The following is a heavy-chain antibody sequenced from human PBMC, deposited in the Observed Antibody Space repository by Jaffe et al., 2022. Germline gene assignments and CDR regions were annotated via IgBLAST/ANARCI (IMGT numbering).Heavy chain of an antibody. CDR3: AREWYYYGSGSLSPAYYYYMDV. D-gene: IGHD3-10*01. V-gene: IGHV3-53*04. CDR2: IYSGGST. Sequence: EVQLVESGGGLVQPGGSLRLSCAASGFTVSSNYMSWVRQAPGKGLEWVSVIYSGGSTYYADSVKGRFTISRHNSKNTLYLQMNSLRAEDTAVYYCAREWYYYGSGSLSPAYYYYMDVWGKGTTVTVSS. J-gene: IGHJ6*03. CDR1: GFTVSSNY.